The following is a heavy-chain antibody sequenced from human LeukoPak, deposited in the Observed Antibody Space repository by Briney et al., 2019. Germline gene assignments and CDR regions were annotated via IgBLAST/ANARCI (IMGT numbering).Heavy chain of an antibody. D-gene: IGHD3/OR15-3a*01. CDR3: ARSRGDGLLGIDY. CDR2: IIPIFGTA. Sequence: SVKLSCKAAGATFTSYAISGVRQAPGQGLEWRGGIIPIFGTANYAQKFQGRVTITGDESTSTAYMELSSLRSEDTVVYYCARSRGDGLLGIDYWGQGTLVTVSS. J-gene: IGHJ4*02. V-gene: IGHV1-69*13. CDR1: GATFTSYA.